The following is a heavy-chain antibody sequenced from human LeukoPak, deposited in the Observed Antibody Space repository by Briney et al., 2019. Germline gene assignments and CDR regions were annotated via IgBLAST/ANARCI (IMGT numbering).Heavy chain of an antibody. V-gene: IGHV3-48*03. J-gene: IGHJ2*01. D-gene: IGHD6-19*01. Sequence: GGSLRLSCAASGFTFSTYEMNWVRQAPGKGLEWVSYISTSGGTLYYADSVKGRFTISRDNAKNSLYLQMNSLRTEDTAIYYCARKSSGWYGYFDLWGRGALVPVSS. CDR3: ARKSSGWYGYFDL. CDR2: ISTSGGTL. CDR1: GFTFSTYE.